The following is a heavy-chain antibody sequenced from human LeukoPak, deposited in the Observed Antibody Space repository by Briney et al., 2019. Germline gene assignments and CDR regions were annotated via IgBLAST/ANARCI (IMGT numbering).Heavy chain of an antibody. CDR1: GLTSSIYA. J-gene: IGHJ6*02. CDR2: ILYDGSNK. V-gene: IGHV3-30-3*01. Sequence: GGSLRPSCAPSGLTSSIYAMHCVRQPPGRGREWEASILYDGSNKYYADSVKGRFTISSDNSKNTLYLQMTRLRAEDTAVYYCASDLAMAVAHPVYYSYGMDVWGQGPTVTVSS. D-gene: IGHD5-18*01. CDR3: ASDLAMAVAHPVYYSYGMDV.